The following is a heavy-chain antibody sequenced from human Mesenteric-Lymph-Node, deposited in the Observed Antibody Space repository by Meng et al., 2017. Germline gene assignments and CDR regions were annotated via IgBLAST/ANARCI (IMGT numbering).Heavy chain of an antibody. CDR2: INHSGST. J-gene: IGHJ3*02. Sequence: SETLSLTCAVYGGSFSGYYWSWIRQPPGKGLEWIGEINHSGSTNYNPSLKSRVTITVDTSKNQFSLKLRTVTAADTAVYYYARDFFLTTVNKEGAFDIWGQGTMVTVSS. V-gene: IGHV4-34*01. D-gene: IGHD4-17*01. CDR3: ARDFFLTTVNKEGAFDI. CDR1: GGSFSGYY.